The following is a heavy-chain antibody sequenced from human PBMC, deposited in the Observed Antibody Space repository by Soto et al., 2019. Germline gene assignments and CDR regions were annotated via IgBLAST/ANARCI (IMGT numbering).Heavy chain of an antibody. CDR2: IIPMFGTT. CDR1: GGTFSRYA. D-gene: IGHD6-13*01. Sequence: QVQLVQSGAEVRKPGSSVKVSYKASGGTFSRYAINWVRQAPGQGLEWMGGIIPMFGTTNYAQKFKGRVTITADESTSTVYMELNTLRSEDAPVYYCARASIHGSSWYFWFDPWGQGTLVTVSS. V-gene: IGHV1-69*01. J-gene: IGHJ5*01. CDR3: ARASIHGSSWYFWFDP.